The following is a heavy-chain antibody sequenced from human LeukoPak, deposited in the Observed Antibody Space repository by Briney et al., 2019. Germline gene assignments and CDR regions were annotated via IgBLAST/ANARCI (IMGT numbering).Heavy chain of an antibody. V-gene: IGHV4-34*01. CDR2: INHSGST. Sequence: PSETLSLTCAVYGGSFSGYYWSWIRQPPGKGLEWIGEINHSGSTNYNPSLKSRVTISVDTSKNQFSLKLSSVTAADTAVYYCARVKSIAVAGLDYWGQGTLVTVSS. CDR3: ARVKSIAVAGLDY. J-gene: IGHJ4*02. D-gene: IGHD6-19*01. CDR1: GGSFSGYY.